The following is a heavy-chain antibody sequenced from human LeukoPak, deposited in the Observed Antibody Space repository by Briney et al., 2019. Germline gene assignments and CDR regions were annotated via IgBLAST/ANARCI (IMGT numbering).Heavy chain of an antibody. Sequence: GGSLRLSCAASGFTFSNFWMAWVRQAPGKGLEWVANIKQDGSIQYYGDSVKGRFTNSRDNARNSLYLQMNSLRAEDTALYYCATSYDSSGCDWGQGTLVTVSS. J-gene: IGHJ4*02. CDR3: ATSYDSSGCD. V-gene: IGHV3-7*01. D-gene: IGHD3-22*01. CDR1: GFTFSNFW. CDR2: IKQDGSIQ.